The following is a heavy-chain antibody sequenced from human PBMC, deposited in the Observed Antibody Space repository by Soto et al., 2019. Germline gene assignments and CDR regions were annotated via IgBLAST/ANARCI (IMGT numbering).Heavy chain of an antibody. D-gene: IGHD3-9*01. Sequence: SETLSLPYPVSRGSIVSSTWWSWDRQPPGKGLEWIGETRNSGGAKYNPSLKSRVTISVDKSTNQFFLNLNSVTAADTVVYYCASHLTMTGTRGFDHWGLGTLVTVSS. J-gene: IGHJ4*02. CDR2: TRNSGGA. CDR3: ASHLTMTGTRGFDH. CDR1: RGSIVSSTW. V-gene: IGHV4-4*02.